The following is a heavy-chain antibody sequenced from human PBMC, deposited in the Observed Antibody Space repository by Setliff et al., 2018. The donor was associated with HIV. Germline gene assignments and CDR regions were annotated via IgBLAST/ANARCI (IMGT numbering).Heavy chain of an antibody. J-gene: IGHJ3*01. Sequence: SETLSLTCAVSGHSISSGAYYWNWIRQPAGKGLEWIGHIYTTGSTNYNPPLKSRVTISVDTSKDQFSLKLRSVTAADTAVYYCARVSEITAADYGDYGNAFDLWGQGTMVTVSS. V-gene: IGHV4-61*09. D-gene: IGHD4-17*01. CDR2: IYTTGST. CDR1: GHSISSGAYY. CDR3: ARVSEITAADYGDYGNAFDL.